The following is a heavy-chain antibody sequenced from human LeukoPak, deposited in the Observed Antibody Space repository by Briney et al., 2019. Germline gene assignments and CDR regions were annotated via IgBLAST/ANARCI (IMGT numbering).Heavy chain of an antibody. CDR3: ASGNTGYDRDSFDI. CDR1: GYSISSDYC. V-gene: IGHV4-38-2*02. CDR2: ISHRGST. D-gene: IGHD5-12*01. Sequence: SETPSLTCIVSGYSISSDYCWGWIRQAPGKGLEWIGSISHRGSTYYNPSLQSRVTISLDRSKNQFSLKLSSMTAADTAVYYCASGNTGYDRDSFDIWGQGTMVTVSS. J-gene: IGHJ3*02.